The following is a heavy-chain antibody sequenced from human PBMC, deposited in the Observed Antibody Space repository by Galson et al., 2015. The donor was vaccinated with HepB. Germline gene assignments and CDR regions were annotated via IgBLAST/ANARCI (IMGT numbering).Heavy chain of an antibody. CDR1: GGTFSSYA. CDR3: ASDEMVRGYYFDY. CDR2: IISILGIA. D-gene: IGHD3-10*01. Sequence: SVKVSCKASGGTFSSYAISWVRQAPGQGLEWMGRIISILGIANYAQEFQGRVTITADKSTSTAYMELSSLRSEDTAVYYCASDEMVRGYYFDYWGQGALVTVSS. V-gene: IGHV1-69*04. J-gene: IGHJ4*02.